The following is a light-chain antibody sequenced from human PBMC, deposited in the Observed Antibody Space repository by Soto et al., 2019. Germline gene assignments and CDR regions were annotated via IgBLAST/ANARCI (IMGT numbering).Light chain of an antibody. CDR3: QQYNNWPFVT. Sequence: DIVMTQSPDSLAVSLGERATLSCGASQSVSSNFLAWYQQKPGQAPRLLIFGTSTRATGIPARFSGSGSGTLFTLTISSLQSEDFAIYYCQQYNNWPFVTFGQGTRLEIK. CDR2: GTS. CDR1: QSVSSN. J-gene: IGKJ5*01. V-gene: IGKV3-15*01.